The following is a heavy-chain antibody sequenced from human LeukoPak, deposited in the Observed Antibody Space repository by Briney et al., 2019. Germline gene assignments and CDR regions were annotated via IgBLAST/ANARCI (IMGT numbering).Heavy chain of an antibody. CDR1: GLTVNSNY. Sequence: PGGFLRLSCVVSGLTVNSNYMSWVRQAPGKGPEWVSVIYSGGTTNYADSVKGRFIVYRDNSKNTLYLQMNSLRAEDTAVYYCASKVTTGYCGQGTLVTVSS. CDR2: IYSGGTT. D-gene: IGHD1-14*01. V-gene: IGHV3-66*01. J-gene: IGHJ4*02. CDR3: ASKVTTGY.